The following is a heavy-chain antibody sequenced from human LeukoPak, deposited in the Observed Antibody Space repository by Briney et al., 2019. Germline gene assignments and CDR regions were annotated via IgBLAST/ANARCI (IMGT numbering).Heavy chain of an antibody. D-gene: IGHD2-2*01. CDR3: ARQGVLYCSGSSCTNDAFDI. J-gene: IGHJ3*02. CDR2: ISGSGGST. CDR1: GFTVSSNY. Sequence: GGSLRLSCAASGFTVSSNYMSWVRQAPGKGLEWVSAISGSGGSTYYADSVKGRFTISRDNSKNTLYLQMNSLRAEDTAMYYCARQGVLYCSGSSCTNDAFDIWGQGTMVTVSS. V-gene: IGHV3-23*01.